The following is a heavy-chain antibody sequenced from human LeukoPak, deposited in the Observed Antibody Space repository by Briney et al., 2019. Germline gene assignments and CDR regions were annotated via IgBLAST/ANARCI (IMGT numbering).Heavy chain of an antibody. CDR1: GFTVSSNY. CDR3: ATTAATYYFDY. V-gene: IGHV3-53*01. J-gene: IGHJ4*02. CDR2: IYTGGHT. Sequence: PGGSLRLSCAASGFTVSSNYMSWVRQAPGKGLEWVSLIYTGGHTYYADSEKGRFTISRDNSKNTLCLQMNSLRAEDTAFYYCATTAATYYFDYWGQGTLVTVSS. D-gene: IGHD6-13*01.